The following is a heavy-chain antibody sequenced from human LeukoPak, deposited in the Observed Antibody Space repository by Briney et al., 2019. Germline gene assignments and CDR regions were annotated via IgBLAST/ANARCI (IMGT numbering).Heavy chain of an antibody. D-gene: IGHD3-3*01. J-gene: IGHJ4*02. V-gene: IGHV3-7*01. Sequence: GGSLRLSCAVSGFSFSTYCMSWVRHAPGKGLEWVANIKQDGSEKYYVDSVKGRFTISRDNAKNSLYMQMNSLRAEDTAVYYCARDLNMYDFWSGYYTDWGQGILVTVSS. CDR1: GFSFSTYC. CDR2: IKQDGSEK. CDR3: ARDLNMYDFWSGYYTD.